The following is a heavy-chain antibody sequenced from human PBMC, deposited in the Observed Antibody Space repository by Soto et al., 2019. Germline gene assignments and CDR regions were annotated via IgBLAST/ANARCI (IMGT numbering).Heavy chain of an antibody. CDR3: AKMKPHGDSNKAWLDP. J-gene: IGHJ5*02. CDR2: IIPILRST. D-gene: IGHD2-8*01. CDR1: GGTFVSSA. V-gene: IGHV1-69*01. Sequence: QVQLLQSGAELREPGSSVRISCTPSGGTFVSSAFAWVRQAPGGKLEWMGGIIPILRSTKYAEKFLGRLTIRADGASRTAYLELRGLTSDDTAVYFCAKMKPHGDSNKAWLDPWGQGTLVTVST.